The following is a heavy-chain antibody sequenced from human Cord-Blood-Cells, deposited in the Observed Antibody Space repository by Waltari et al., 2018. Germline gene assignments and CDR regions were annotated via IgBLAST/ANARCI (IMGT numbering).Heavy chain of an antibody. CDR2: INPNSGGT. V-gene: IGHV1-2*04. Sequence: QVQLVQSGAEVKKPGASVKVSCKASGYTFTGYYMHWVRKAPGQGLEWMGWINPNSGGTNYAQKFQGWVTMTRDTSISTAYMELSRLRSDDTAVYYCARSLGYNYYYGMDVWGQGTTVTVSS. J-gene: IGHJ6*02. CDR3: ARSLGYNYYYGMDV. CDR1: GYTFTGYY. D-gene: IGHD3-22*01.